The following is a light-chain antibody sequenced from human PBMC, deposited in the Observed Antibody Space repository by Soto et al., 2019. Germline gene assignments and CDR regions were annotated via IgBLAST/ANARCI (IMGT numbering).Light chain of an antibody. J-gene: IGKJ1*01. V-gene: IGKV1-27*01. CDR1: QDISNY. Sequence: DIQMTQSPSSLSASVGDRVTITCRASQDISNYLAWYQQKPGKVPKLLIYAASTLQSGVPSRFSGSGSGTDFTITISSLQPEAVATYYCQTYNSAPWTFGQGTQLQIK. CDR3: QTYNSAPWT. CDR2: AAS.